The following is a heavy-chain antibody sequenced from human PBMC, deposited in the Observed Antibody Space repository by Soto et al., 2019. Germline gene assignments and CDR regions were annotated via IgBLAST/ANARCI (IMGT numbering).Heavy chain of an antibody. CDR1: GGSFSGYY. Sequence: QVQLQQWGAGLLKPSETLSLTCAVYGGSFSGYYWNWIRQPPGKGLEWIGEINHSGSTNYNPSLKSRVTISVDTSKTQFSLKLSSVTAADTAVYYCARGSGRNFDYWGQGTLVTVSS. V-gene: IGHV4-34*01. J-gene: IGHJ4*02. CDR3: ARGSGRNFDY. CDR2: INHSGST.